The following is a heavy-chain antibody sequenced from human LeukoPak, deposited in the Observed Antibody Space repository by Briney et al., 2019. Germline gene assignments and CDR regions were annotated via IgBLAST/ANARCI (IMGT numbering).Heavy chain of an antibody. V-gene: IGHV3-23*01. CDR2: ISGSGGST. CDR1: GFTFSSYA. CDR3: ARHSPLYYCYYYMDV. J-gene: IGHJ6*03. D-gene: IGHD2-21*01. Sequence: PGGSLRLSCAASGFTFSSYAMSWVRQAPGKGLEWVSAISGSGGSTYYADSVKGRFTISRDNSKNTLYLQMNSLRAEDTAVYYCARHSPLYYCYYYMDVWGKGTTVTVSS.